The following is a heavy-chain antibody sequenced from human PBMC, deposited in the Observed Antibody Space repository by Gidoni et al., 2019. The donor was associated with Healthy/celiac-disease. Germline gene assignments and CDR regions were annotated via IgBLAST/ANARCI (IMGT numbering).Heavy chain of an antibody. CDR1: GGSISSGSYY. D-gene: IGHD6-19*01. J-gene: IGHJ4*02. V-gene: IGHV4-61*02. CDR2: IYTSGST. CDR3: ASGYSSGLGY. Sequence: QVQLQESGPGLVKPSQTLSLTCTVSGGSISSGSYYWSWIRQPAGKGLEWIGRIYTSGSTNYNPSLKSRVTISVDTSKNQFSLKLSSVTAADTAVYYCASGYSSGLGYWGQGTLVTVSS.